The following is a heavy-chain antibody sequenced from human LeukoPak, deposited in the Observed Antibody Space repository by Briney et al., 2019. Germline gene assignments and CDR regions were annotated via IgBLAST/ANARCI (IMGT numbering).Heavy chain of an antibody. V-gene: IGHV3-48*04. D-gene: IGHD6-13*01. CDR2: ISSSSSTI. CDR1: GFTFSSDA. Sequence: GGSLRLSCAASGFTFSSDAMSWVRQAPGKGLEWVSYISSSSSTIYYADSVKGRFTISRDNAKNSLYLQMNSLRAEDTAVYYCAGSWSPYDAFDIWGQGTMVTVSS. J-gene: IGHJ3*02. CDR3: AGSWSPYDAFDI.